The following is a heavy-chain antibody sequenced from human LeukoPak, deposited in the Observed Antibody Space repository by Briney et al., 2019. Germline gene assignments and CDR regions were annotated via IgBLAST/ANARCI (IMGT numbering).Heavy chain of an antibody. D-gene: IGHD3-22*01. Sequence: GGSLRLSCAASGFTFSSYGMRWVRQAPGKGLEWVAFIRYDGSNKYYADSVKGRFTISRDNSKNTLYLQMNSLRAEDTAVYYCAKGAIDYYDSSGYYPDYWGQGTLVTVSS. CDR3: AKGAIDYYDSSGYYPDY. CDR2: IRYDGSNK. CDR1: GFTFSSYG. J-gene: IGHJ4*02. V-gene: IGHV3-30*02.